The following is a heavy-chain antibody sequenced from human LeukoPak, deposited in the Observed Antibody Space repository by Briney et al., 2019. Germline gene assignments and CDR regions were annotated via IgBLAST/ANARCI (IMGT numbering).Heavy chain of an antibody. D-gene: IGHD4-23*01. V-gene: IGHV3-74*01. CDR1: GFTFSSYR. J-gene: IGHJ4*02. CDR2: INSDGSST. Sequence: GGSLRLSCAASGFTFSSYRMDWVRQAPGKGLVWVSRINSDGSSTSYADSVKGRFTISRDNAKNTLYLQMNSLRVEDTAVYYCARGRPHGNDYWGQGTLVTVSS. CDR3: ARGRPHGNDY.